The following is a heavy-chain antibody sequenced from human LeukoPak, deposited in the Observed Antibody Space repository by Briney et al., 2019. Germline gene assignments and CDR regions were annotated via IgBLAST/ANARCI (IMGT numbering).Heavy chain of an antibody. CDR2: IHYSGST. V-gene: IGHV4-59*01. J-gene: IGHJ4*02. D-gene: IGHD5-18*01. CDR3: ARAGWIRNTGLSFDY. CDR1: GGSISSYY. Sequence: SETLSLTCTVSGGSISSYYWSWIRQPPGKGLEWIGYIHYSGSTNYNPSLKSRVTISVDTSKNQFSLKLSSVTAADTAVYYCARAGWIRNTGLSFDYWGQGTLVTVSS.